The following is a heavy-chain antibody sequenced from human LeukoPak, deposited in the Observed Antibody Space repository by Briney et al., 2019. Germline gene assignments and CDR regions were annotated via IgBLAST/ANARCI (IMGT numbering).Heavy chain of an antibody. D-gene: IGHD4-17*01. CDR1: GFTLSSYW. Sequence: GGSLRLSCAAPGFTLSSYWMHWVRQAPGKGLVWVSRINSDGSSTSYAGSVKGRFTISRDNAKNTLYLQMSSLRAEDTAVYYCARAMTTVTPDYWGQGTLVTVSS. CDR2: INSDGSST. V-gene: IGHV3-74*01. J-gene: IGHJ4*02. CDR3: ARAMTTVTPDY.